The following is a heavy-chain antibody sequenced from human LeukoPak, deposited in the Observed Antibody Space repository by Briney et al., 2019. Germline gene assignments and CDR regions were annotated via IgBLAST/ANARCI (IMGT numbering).Heavy chain of an antibody. CDR2: IYYSGST. V-gene: IGHV4-59*12. Sequence: PSETLSLTCTVSGGSISSYYWSWIRQPPGKGLEWIGYIYYSGSTNYNPSLKSRVTMSVDTSQTQFSLKLSSVTAADTAVYYCAREGAPMDVWGKGTTVTVSS. CDR1: GGSISSYY. CDR3: AREGAPMDV. J-gene: IGHJ6*03.